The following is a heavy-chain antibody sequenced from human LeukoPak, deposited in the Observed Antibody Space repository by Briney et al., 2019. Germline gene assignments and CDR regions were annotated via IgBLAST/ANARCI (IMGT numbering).Heavy chain of an antibody. D-gene: IGHD1-1*01. V-gene: IGHV4-59*08. CDR3: ARRTTGTGPFDY. CDR1: GGSISSYY. CDR2: IYYRGST. Sequence: LETLSLTCTVSGGSISSYYWNWIRQAPGKGLEWIAYIYYRGSTNYNPSLKSRVPISVDTSKHQFPLKLSSVPAADTAVYYCARRTTGTGPFDYWGQGTLVTVCS. J-gene: IGHJ4*02.